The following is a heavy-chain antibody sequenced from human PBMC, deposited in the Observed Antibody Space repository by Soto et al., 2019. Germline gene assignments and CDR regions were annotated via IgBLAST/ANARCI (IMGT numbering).Heavy chain of an antibody. CDR1: GYTFTSYY. J-gene: IGHJ4*02. V-gene: IGHV1-46*03. Sequence: ASVKVSCKASGYTFTSYYMHWVRQAPGQGLEWMGIINPSGGSTSYAQKFQGRVTMTRDTSTSTVYMELSSLRSEDTAVYYCARPEYCSGGSCYFFAYWGQGTLVTVSS. D-gene: IGHD2-15*01. CDR3: ARPEYCSGGSCYFFAY. CDR2: INPSGGST.